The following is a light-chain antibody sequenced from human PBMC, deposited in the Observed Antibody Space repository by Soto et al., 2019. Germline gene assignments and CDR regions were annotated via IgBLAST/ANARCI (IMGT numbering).Light chain of an antibody. V-gene: IGKV3-15*01. CDR2: GAS. CDR1: QSVSSN. Sequence: EIVMTQSPATLSVSPGERATLSCRASQSVSSNLAWYQQKPGQAPRLLIYGASTRATGIPARFSGSGSGTEFTLTISSLQSEDFAVYYCQQCLSSTFGQGTKLEIK. CDR3: QQCLSST. J-gene: IGKJ2*02.